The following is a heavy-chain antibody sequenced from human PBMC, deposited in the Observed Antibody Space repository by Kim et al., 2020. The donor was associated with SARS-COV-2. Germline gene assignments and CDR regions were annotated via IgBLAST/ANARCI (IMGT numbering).Heavy chain of an antibody. CDR2: ISYDGSNK. J-gene: IGHJ6*01. D-gene: IGHD6-13*01. CDR3: ARGIAAADPYYYYGMAV. V-gene: IGHV3-30-3*01. Sequence: GGSLRLSCAASGFTFSSYAMHWVRQAPGKGLEWVAVISYDGSNKYYADSVKGRFTISRDNSKNTLYLQMNSLRAEDTAVYYCARGIAAADPYYYYGMAV. CDR1: GFTFSSYA.